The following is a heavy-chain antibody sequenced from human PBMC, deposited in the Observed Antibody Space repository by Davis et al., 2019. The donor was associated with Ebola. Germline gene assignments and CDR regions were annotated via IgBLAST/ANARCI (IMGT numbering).Heavy chain of an antibody. CDR1: GYTFTSYA. D-gene: IGHD2-15*01. CDR3: ARVGGSSYYYYGMDV. J-gene: IGHJ6*02. Sequence: AASVKVSCTASGYTFTSYAMHWVRQAPGQGLEWMGIINPSGGSTSYAQKFQGRVTMPRDTSTSTAYMELRSLSSDDTAEYYCARVGGSSYYYYGMDVWGQGTTVTVSS. CDR2: INPSGGST. V-gene: IGHV1-46*01.